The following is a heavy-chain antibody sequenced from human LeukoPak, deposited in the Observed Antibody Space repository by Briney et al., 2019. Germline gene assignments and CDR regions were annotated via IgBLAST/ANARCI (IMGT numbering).Heavy chain of an antibody. J-gene: IGHJ6*02. CDR2: ISSSSSYV. V-gene: IGHV3-21*01. D-gene: IGHD2-15*01. Sequence: GGSLRLFCEASGFTFSSYSMNWVRQAPGKGLEWVSSISSSSSYVYYADSVKGRFTISRDNAKNSLYLQMNSLRAEDTAVYYCARDGGYCSGGSCPYYYYGMDVWGQGTTVTVSS. CDR1: GFTFSSYS. CDR3: ARDGGYCSGGSCPYYYYGMDV.